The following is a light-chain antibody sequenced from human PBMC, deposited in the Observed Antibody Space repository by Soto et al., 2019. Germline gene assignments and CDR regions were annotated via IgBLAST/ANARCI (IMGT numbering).Light chain of an antibody. J-gene: IGKJ1*01. CDR3: QQYGGSPRT. V-gene: IGKV3-20*01. CDR1: QSVSSSS. Sequence: PGERATLSCRASQSVSSSSLAWYQQKRGQAPRLLIHGASSRATGIPDRFSGSGSGTDFTLTISRLEPEDFAVYYCQQYGGSPRTFGQGTKVDIK. CDR2: GAS.